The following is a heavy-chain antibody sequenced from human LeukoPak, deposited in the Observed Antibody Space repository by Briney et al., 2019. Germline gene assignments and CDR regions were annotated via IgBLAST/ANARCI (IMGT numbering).Heavy chain of an antibody. V-gene: IGHV3-30*04. J-gene: IGHJ4*02. CDR1: GFTFSSYA. D-gene: IGHD2-2*01. Sequence: GGSLRLSCAASGFTFSSYAMHWVRQAPGKGLEWVAVISYDGSNKYCADSVKGRFTISRDNSKNTLYLQMNSLRAEDTAVYYCAREYELTPIYYFDYWGQGTLVTVSS. CDR2: ISYDGSNK. CDR3: AREYELTPIYYFDY.